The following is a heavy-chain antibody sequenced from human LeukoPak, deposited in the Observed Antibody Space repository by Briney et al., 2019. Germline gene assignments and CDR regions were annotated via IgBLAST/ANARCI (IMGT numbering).Heavy chain of an antibody. CDR1: GYTFTSYD. J-gene: IGHJ4*02. Sequence: RASVKVSCKASGYTFTSYDINWVRQATGQGLEWMGWMNPNSSNTGYAQKFQGRVTMTRNTSISTAYMELSGLRSEDTAVYYCARGNRYYDYIWGSYRPSFFDYWGQGTLVTVSS. D-gene: IGHD3-16*02. CDR2: MNPNSSNT. CDR3: ARGNRYYDYIWGSYRPSFFDY. V-gene: IGHV1-8*01.